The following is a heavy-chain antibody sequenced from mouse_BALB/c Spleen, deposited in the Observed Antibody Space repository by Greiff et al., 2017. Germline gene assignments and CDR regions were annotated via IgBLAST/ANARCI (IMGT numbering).Heavy chain of an antibody. J-gene: IGHJ3*01. CDR1: GFNIKDTY. D-gene: IGHD3-2*01. Sequence: EVQLQQSGAELVKPGASVKLSCTASGFNIKDTYMHWVKQRPEQGLEWIGRIDPANGNTKYDPKFQGKATITADTSSNTAYLQLSSLTSEDTAVYYCALTARAPVSWFAYWGQGTLVTVSA. CDR2: IDPANGNT. CDR3: ALTARAPVSWFAY. V-gene: IGHV14-3*02.